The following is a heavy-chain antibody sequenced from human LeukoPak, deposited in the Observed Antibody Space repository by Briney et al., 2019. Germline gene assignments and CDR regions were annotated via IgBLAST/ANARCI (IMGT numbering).Heavy chain of an antibody. Sequence: ASVKVSCKASGYTFTGYYMHWVRQAPGQGLEWMGWINPNSGGTNYAQKFQGRVTMTRDTSISTAYMELSRLRSDDTAVYYCARQVGIVVVPAAINWFDPWGQGTLVNVSS. V-gene: IGHV1-2*02. CDR2: INPNSGGT. D-gene: IGHD2-2*02. J-gene: IGHJ5*02. CDR1: GYTFTGYY. CDR3: ARQVGIVVVPAAINWFDP.